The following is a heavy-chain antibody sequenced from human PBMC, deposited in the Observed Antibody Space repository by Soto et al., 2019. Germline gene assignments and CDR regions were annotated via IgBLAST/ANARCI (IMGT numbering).Heavy chain of an antibody. CDR1: GGSFSGYY. Sequence: PSETLSLTCAVYGGSFSGYYWSWIRQPPGKGLEWIGEINHSGSTNYNPSLKSRVTISVDTSKNQFSLKLSSVTAADTAVYYCARAPVAATPHFDYWGQGTLVTVSS. J-gene: IGHJ4*02. CDR3: ARAPVAATPHFDY. V-gene: IGHV4-34*01. D-gene: IGHD2-15*01. CDR2: INHSGST.